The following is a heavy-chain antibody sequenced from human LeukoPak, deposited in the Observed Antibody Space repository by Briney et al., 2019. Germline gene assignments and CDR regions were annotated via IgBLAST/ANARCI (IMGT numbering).Heavy chain of an antibody. V-gene: IGHV1-18*01. Sequence: ASVRVSCKTSGYMYSRHGISWVRQAPGQGLEWMGWVSFYTGNTNYARKFQDRITMTTDASTGTAYVELRGLRSDDTALYYCARTVDDGFDFWGQGSLVTVSP. CDR1: GYMYSRHG. CDR3: ARTVDDGFDF. D-gene: IGHD1-1*01. CDR2: VSFYTGNT. J-gene: IGHJ4*02.